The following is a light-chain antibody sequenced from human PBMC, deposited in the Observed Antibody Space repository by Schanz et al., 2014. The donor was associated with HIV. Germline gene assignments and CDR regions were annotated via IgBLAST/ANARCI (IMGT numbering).Light chain of an antibody. V-gene: IGLV2-8*01. J-gene: IGLJ2*01. Sequence: QSALTQPASVSGSPGQSITISCTGTSSDVGGYNYVSWYQQHPGKAPKLIIYDVTNRPSGVPDRFSGSKSGNTASLTVSGLQAEDEADYYCSSYAGRNNLVFGGGTKLTVL. CDR3: SSYAGRNNLV. CDR1: SSDVGGYNY. CDR2: DVT.